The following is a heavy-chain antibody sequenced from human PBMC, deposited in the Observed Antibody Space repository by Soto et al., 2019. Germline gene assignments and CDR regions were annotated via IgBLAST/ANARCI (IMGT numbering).Heavy chain of an antibody. CDR2: IWYDGSNK. CDR1: GFTFSSYG. J-gene: IGHJ3*02. D-gene: IGHD6-13*01. V-gene: IGHV3-33*01. Sequence: QVQLVESGGGVVQPGRSLRLSCAASGFTFSSYGMHWVRQAPGKGLEWVAVIWYDGSNKYYADSVKGRFTISRDNSKNTLYLQMNSLSAEDTAVYYCARDRGSSWHHDAFDIWGQGTMVTVSS. CDR3: ARDRGSSWHHDAFDI.